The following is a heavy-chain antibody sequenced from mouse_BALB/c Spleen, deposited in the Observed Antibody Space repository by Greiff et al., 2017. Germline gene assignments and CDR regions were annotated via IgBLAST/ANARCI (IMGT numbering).Heavy chain of an antibody. D-gene: IGHD2-4*01. J-gene: IGHJ3*01. Sequence: VQLKESGPELMKPGASVKISCKASGYSFTSYYMHWVKQSHGKSLEWIGYIDPFNGGTSYNQKFKGKATLTVDKSSSTAYMHLSSLTSEDSAVYYCARGDYDYPWFAYWGQGTLVTVSA. V-gene: IGHV1S135*01. CDR3: ARGDYDYPWFAY. CDR2: IDPFNGGT. CDR1: GYSFTSYY.